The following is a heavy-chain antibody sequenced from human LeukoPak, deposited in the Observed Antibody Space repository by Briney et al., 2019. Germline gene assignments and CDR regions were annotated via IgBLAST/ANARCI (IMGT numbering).Heavy chain of an antibody. Sequence: PGESLKISCKGSGYSFTSYWIGWVRQMPGKGPEWMGIIYPGDSDTRYSPSFQGQVTISADKSISTAYLQWSSLKASDTAMYYCASNYYDSSGYYYGDAFDIWCQGTMVTVSS. CDR3: ASNYYDSSGYYYGDAFDI. CDR1: GYSFTSYW. V-gene: IGHV5-51*01. CDR2: IYPGDSDT. D-gene: IGHD3-22*01. J-gene: IGHJ3*02.